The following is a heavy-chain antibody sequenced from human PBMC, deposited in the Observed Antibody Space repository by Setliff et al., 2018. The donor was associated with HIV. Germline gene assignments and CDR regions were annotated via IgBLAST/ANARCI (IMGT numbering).Heavy chain of an antibody. Sequence: ASETLSLTCTVSGGSISSYYWSWIRQPPGKGLEWIGYIYTSGSTNYNPSLKSRVTISVDTSKSQFSLKLSSVTAADTAVYYCARCVTYYNFWSGYWGYYYYMDVWGKGTTVTAP. CDR1: GGSISSYY. J-gene: IGHJ6*03. V-gene: IGHV4-4*08. CDR2: IYTSGST. CDR3: ARCVTYYNFWSGYWGYYYYMDV. D-gene: IGHD3-3*01.